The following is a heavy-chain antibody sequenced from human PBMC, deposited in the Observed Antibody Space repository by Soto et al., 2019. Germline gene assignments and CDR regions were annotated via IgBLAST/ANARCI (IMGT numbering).Heavy chain of an antibody. CDR2: INPNSGGT. V-gene: IGHV1-2*04. CDR1: GYTFTGYY. Sequence: ASVKVSCKASGYTFTGYYMHWVRQAPGQGLEWKGWINPNSGGTNYAQKFQGWVTMTRDTSISTAYMELSRLRSDDTAVYYCARDPKETTYYDFWSGYLGGAFDIWGQGTMVTVSS. CDR3: ARDPKETTYYDFWSGYLGGAFDI. J-gene: IGHJ3*02. D-gene: IGHD3-3*01.